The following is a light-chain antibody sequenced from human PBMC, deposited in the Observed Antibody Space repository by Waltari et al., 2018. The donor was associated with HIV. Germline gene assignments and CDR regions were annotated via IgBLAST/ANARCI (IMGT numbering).Light chain of an antibody. Sequence: QSALTQPASVSWSPGQSLPISCTGTISDVGGYDFVSWYQLHPAQAPILMIYYVIKRRSVVSNLFSGSKSCDSASLTISGLQAEDEADYYCSSFTISSSPVQFGGGTKLTVL. CDR2: YVI. J-gene: IGLJ3*02. V-gene: IGLV2-14*01. CDR1: ISDVGGYDF. CDR3: SSFTISSSPVQ.